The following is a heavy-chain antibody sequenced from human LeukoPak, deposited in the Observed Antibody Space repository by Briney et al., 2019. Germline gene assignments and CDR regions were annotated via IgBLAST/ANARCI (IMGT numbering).Heavy chain of an antibody. Sequence: SETLSLTCTVSGYSISSGYYWGWIRQPPGKGLEWIGSIYHSGSTYYNPSLKSRVTMSVDTSKNQFSLKLSSVTAADTAVYYCARDSYYYYGSGSYLSIGWFDPWGQGTLVTVSS. CDR1: GYSISSGYY. CDR2: IYHSGST. V-gene: IGHV4-38-2*02. J-gene: IGHJ5*02. CDR3: ARDSYYYYGSGSYLSIGWFDP. D-gene: IGHD3-10*01.